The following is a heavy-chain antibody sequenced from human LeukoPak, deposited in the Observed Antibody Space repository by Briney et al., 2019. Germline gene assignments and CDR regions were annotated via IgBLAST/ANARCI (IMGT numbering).Heavy chain of an antibody. CDR1: GFTFSSYG. Sequence: PGGSLRLSCAASGFTFSSYGMHWVRQAPGKGLEWVAVISYDGSNKYYADSVKGRFTISRDNSKNTLYLQMNSLRAEDTAVYYCAKGNHRREVVVAIDYWGQGTLVTVSS. V-gene: IGHV3-30*18. J-gene: IGHJ4*02. CDR2: ISYDGSNK. CDR3: AKGNHRREVVVAIDY. D-gene: IGHD2-15*01.